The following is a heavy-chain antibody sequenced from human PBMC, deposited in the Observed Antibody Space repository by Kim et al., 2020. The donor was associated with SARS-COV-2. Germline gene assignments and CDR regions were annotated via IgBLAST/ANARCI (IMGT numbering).Heavy chain of an antibody. CDR1: GYTFTGYY. CDR3: AQNRIVVVPAAREGNWFDP. D-gene: IGHD2-2*01. CDR2: INPNSGGT. Sequence: ASVKVSCKASGYTFTGYYMHWVRQAPGQGLEWMGWINPNSGGTNYAQKFQGRVTMTRDTSISTAYMELSRLRSDDTAVYYCAQNRIVVVPAAREGNWFDPWGQGTLVTVSS. J-gene: IGHJ5*02. V-gene: IGHV1-2*02.